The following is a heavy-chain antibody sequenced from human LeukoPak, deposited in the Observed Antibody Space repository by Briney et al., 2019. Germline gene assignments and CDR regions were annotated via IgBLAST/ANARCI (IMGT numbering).Heavy chain of an antibody. D-gene: IGHD6-13*01. CDR2: IYYSGST. V-gene: IGHV4-59*01. Sequence: NPSETLSLTCTVSGGSISSYYWSWIRQPPGKGLEWIGYIYYSGSTNYNPSLKSRVTISVDTSKNQFSLKLSSVIAADTAVYYCANGGSSWYYYFDYWGQGTLVTVSS. CDR3: ANGGSSWYYYFDY. CDR1: GGSISSYY. J-gene: IGHJ4*02.